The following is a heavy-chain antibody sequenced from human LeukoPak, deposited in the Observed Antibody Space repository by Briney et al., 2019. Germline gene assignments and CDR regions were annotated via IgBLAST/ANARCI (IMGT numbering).Heavy chain of an antibody. Sequence: GGSLRLSCAAPGFTVSSNYMSWVRQAPGKGLEWVSVIYSGGSTYYANSVKGRFTISRDNSKNTLYLQMNSLRAEDTAVYYCARRWLLADYYGMDVWGQGTTVTVSS. D-gene: IGHD5-12*01. CDR3: ARRWLLADYYGMDV. J-gene: IGHJ6*02. CDR1: GFTVSSNY. CDR2: IYSGGST. V-gene: IGHV3-53*01.